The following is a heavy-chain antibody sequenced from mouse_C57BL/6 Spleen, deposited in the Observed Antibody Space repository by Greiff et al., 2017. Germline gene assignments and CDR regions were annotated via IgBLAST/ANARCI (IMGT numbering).Heavy chain of an antibody. CDR2: INYDGSST. V-gene: IGHV5-16*01. Sequence: EVKLMESEGGLVQPGSSMKLSCTASGFTFSDYYMAWVRQVPEKGLEWVANINYDGSSTYYLDSLKSRFIISRDNAKNILYLQMSSLKSEDTATYYCAREWGGYYGYWGQGTTLTVSS. CDR1: GFTFSDYY. CDR3: AREWGGYYGY. D-gene: IGHD2-3*01. J-gene: IGHJ2*01.